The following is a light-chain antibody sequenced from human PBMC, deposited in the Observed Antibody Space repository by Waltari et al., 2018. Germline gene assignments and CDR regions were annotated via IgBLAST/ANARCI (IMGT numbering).Light chain of an antibody. CDR1: QSVTNN. J-gene: IGKJ1*01. Sequence: ETVVTQSPATLSLSPGERGTLSCRASQSVTNNLVWYQQKHGQAPSLLIFGASTRATDTPTRCSGSWSGKVSTTTISRLQYEDFAIYYCQFHTKRLWTFGQGTRVEI. CDR2: GAS. CDR3: QFHTKRLWT. V-gene: IGKV3-15*01.